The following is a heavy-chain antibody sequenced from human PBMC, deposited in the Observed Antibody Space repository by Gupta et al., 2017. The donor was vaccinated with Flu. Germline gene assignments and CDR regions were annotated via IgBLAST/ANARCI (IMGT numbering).Heavy chain of an antibody. J-gene: IGHJ5*02. D-gene: IGHD3-10*01. CDR1: GDTFTGYY. Sequence: QVQLVQSGAEVKKPGASEKVSCKASGDTFTGYYMHWVLHASGQGLEWMGWINPNSGGTNYAQKFQGRVTMTRDTSISTAYMELSRLRSDDTAVYYCARVPYGSGIKRPTGWFDPWGQGTLVTVSS. CDR3: ARVPYGSGIKRPTGWFDP. V-gene: IGHV1-2*02. CDR2: INPNSGGT.